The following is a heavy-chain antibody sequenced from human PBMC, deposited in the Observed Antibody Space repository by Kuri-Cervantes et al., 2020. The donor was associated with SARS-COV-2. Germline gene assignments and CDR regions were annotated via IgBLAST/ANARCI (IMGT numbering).Heavy chain of an antibody. Sequence: GGSLRRSCAASGFTFSSYGMHWVRQAPGKGLEWVSGINWNGGSTGYADSVKGRFTISRDNAKNSLYLQMNSLRAEDTALYYCAREKGSSSWPIDYWGQGTLVTVSS. CDR1: GFTFSSYG. CDR2: INWNGGST. CDR3: AREKGSSSWPIDY. V-gene: IGHV3-20*04. J-gene: IGHJ4*02. D-gene: IGHD6-13*01.